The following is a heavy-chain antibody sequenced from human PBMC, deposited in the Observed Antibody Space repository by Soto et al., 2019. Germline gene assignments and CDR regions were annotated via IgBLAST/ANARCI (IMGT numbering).Heavy chain of an antibody. CDR3: MKGGEYNSRRSAS. J-gene: IGHJ5*02. D-gene: IGHD1-20*01. CDR1: GFTFNNYD. CDR2: VSGSGSAT. Sequence: GGSLRLSCAASGFTFNNYDMGWVRQAPGKGLEWVSGVSGSGSATYYADSVKGRFTISRDNSKNTLFLQMDTLRADDTAVYYCMKGGEYNSRRSASWGQGTLVTVSS. V-gene: IGHV3-23*01.